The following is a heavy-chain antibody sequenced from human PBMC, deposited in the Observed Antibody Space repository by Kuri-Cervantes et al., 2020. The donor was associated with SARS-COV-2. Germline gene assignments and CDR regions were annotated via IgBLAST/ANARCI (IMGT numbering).Heavy chain of an antibody. D-gene: IGHD3-3*01. CDR2: ISGSGGST. V-gene: IGHV3-23*01. CDR3: AKPEGYYDFWSGYYAYGIDV. Sequence: GESLKISCAASGFTFSSYAMSWVRQAPGKGPEWVSAISGSGGSTYYADSVKGRFTISRDNSKNTLYLRMNSLRAEDTAVYYCAKPEGYYDFWSGYYAYGIDVWGQGTTVTVSS. J-gene: IGHJ6*02. CDR1: GFTFSSYA.